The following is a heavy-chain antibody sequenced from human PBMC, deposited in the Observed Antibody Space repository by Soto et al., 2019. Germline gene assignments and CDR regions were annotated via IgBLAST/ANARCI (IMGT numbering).Heavy chain of an antibody. J-gene: IGHJ3*02. CDR1: GFTFRNYA. CDR3: AKDTEEWVSVKGAFDI. D-gene: IGHD3-3*01. CDR2: ISAGGGST. V-gene: IGHV3-23*01. Sequence: ESGGGLVQPGGSLRLSCAASGFTFRNYAMSWVRQAPGKGLEWVSAISAGGGSTYYADSVKGRFTISRDNSKNTLYLQMNSPRAEDTAIYYCAKDTEEWVSVKGAFDIWGQGTMVTVSS.